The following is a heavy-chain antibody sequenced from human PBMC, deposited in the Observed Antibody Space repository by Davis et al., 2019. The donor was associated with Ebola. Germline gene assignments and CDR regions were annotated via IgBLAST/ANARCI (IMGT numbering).Heavy chain of an antibody. D-gene: IGHD5-12*01. J-gene: IGHJ6*02. CDR2: ISSTGDAS. V-gene: IGHV3-48*03. CDR1: GFTFSSYE. CDR3: ATMDIVIVVGVHATDV. Sequence: GEFLKISCAASGFTFSSYEMNWVRQAPGKGLEWVSYISSTGDASDYADSVRGRFSISRDNAQNSLYLEMSNLRADDTAVYYCATMDIVIVVGVHATDVWGQGTTVIVSS.